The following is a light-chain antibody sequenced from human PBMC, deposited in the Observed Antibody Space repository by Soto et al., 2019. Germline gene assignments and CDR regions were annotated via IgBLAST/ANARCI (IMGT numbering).Light chain of an antibody. Sequence: EIVLTHSPGTLSLSPGERATLSCRASQSVRSSYLAWYQQNPGQAPRLLIYGASSRATGIPDRFSGSGSGTDFTLTISRLEPEDFALYYCQQFGSPPLTFGGGTKVEIK. J-gene: IGKJ4*01. CDR2: GAS. CDR3: QQFGSPPLT. CDR1: QSVRSSY. V-gene: IGKV3-20*01.